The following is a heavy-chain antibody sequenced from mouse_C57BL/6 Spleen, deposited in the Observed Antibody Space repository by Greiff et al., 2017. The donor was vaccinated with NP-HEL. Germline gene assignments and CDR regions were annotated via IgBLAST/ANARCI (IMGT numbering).Heavy chain of an antibody. D-gene: IGHD2-4*01. Sequence: QVQLQQSGAELARPGASVKLSCKASGYTFTSYGISWVKQRTGQGLEWIGEIYPRSGNTYYNEKFKGKATLTADKSSSTAYMELRSLTSEDSAVYFCARIYYDYGVAYWGQGTLVTVSA. J-gene: IGHJ3*01. CDR2: IYPRSGNT. V-gene: IGHV1-81*01. CDR3: ARIYYDYGVAY. CDR1: GYTFTSYG.